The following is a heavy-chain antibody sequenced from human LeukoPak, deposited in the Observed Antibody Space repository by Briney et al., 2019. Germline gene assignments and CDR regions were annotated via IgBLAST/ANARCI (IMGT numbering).Heavy chain of an antibody. J-gene: IGHJ3*02. V-gene: IGHV3-11*01. CDR1: GFTFSDYY. CDR3: ARARQQPPRCFCDI. CDR2: ISSSGSTI. Sequence: PGGSLRLSCAASGFTFSDYYMSWIRQAPGRGLEWGSYISSSGSTIYYADSVKGRFTISRDNAKNSLYLQMNSLRAEDTAVYYCARARQQPPRCFCDIWGQGTMVTVSS. D-gene: IGHD6-13*01.